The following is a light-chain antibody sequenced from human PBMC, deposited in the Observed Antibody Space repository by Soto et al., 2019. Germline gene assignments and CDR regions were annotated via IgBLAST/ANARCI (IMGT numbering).Light chain of an antibody. Sequence: DIVMTQSPLSLPVAPGEPASISCRASQSLLHGNRYNYLDWYLQKPGESPQLLIYLGSNRATRVPDRFSGSGSGTDFNLKISRVEAEDVVIYYCMQALQTPYTFGQGAKLEVK. CDR3: MQALQTPYT. J-gene: IGKJ2*01. V-gene: IGKV2-28*01. CDR2: LGS. CDR1: QSLLHGNRYNY.